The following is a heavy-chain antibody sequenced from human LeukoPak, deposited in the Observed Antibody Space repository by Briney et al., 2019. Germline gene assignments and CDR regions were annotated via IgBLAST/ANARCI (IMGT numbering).Heavy chain of an antibody. CDR3: ARGWPSGFDY. CDR2: IYYSGST. CDR1: GGSISSSSYY. V-gene: IGHV4-39*01. D-gene: IGHD6-19*01. Sequence: KPSETLSLTCTVSGGSISSSSYYWGWIRQPPGKGLEWIGSIYYSGSTYYNPSLKSRVTISVDTSKNQFSLKLSSVTAADTAVYYCARGWPSGFDYWGQGTLVTVSS. J-gene: IGHJ4*02.